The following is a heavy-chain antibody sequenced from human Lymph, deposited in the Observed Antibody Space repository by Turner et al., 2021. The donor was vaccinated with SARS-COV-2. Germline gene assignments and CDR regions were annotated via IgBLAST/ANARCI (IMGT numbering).Heavy chain of an antibody. CDR3: ARDNPHDAFDI. CDR1: GFNVSTNY. CDR2: IYSGGST. J-gene: IGHJ3*02. V-gene: IGHV3-53*02. Sequence: VQLVETGGGLIQPGGSLRLPFAASGFNVSTNYMSWVRQAPGKGLGWVAVIYSGGSTFYADSVRGRFTISRDNSKNTLYLQMNSLRAEDTAVYYCARDNPHDAFDIWGQGTMVTVSS.